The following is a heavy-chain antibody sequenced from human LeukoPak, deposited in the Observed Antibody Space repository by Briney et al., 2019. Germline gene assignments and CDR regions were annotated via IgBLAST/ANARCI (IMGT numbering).Heavy chain of an antibody. CDR2: IYTSGST. J-gene: IGHJ3*02. CDR1: GYSISSGYY. V-gene: IGHV4-4*07. Sequence: SETLSLTCTVSGYSISSGYYWSWIRQPAGKGLEWIGRIYTSGSTNYNPSLKSRVTMSVDTSKNQFSLKLSSVTAADTAVYYCARVGAVLSFDIWGQGTMVTVSS. D-gene: IGHD3-16*01. CDR3: ARVGAVLSFDI.